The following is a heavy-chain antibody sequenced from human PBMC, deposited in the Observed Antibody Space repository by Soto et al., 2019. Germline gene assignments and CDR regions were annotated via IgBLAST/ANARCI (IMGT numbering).Heavy chain of an antibody. D-gene: IGHD6-19*01. CDR3: ARVQGLSGWQGGYFSRSYYYYGMDV. V-gene: IGHV4-31*03. CDR2: IYYSGST. Sequence: QVQLQESGPGLVKPSQTLSLTCTVSGGSISSGGYYWSWIRQHPGKGLEWIGYIYYSGSTYYNPSLKSRVTISVDTSKNQFSLKLSSVTAADPAVYYCARVQGLSGWQGGYFSRSYYYYGMDVWGQGTTVTVSS. J-gene: IGHJ6*02. CDR1: GGSISSGGYY.